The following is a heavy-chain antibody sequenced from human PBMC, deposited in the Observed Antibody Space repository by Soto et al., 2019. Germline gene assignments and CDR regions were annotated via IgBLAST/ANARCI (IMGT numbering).Heavy chain of an antibody. CDR3: AKEPGIDSYYYYMDV. CDR1: GFTFSSYG. CDR2: ISGSGGST. D-gene: IGHD6-13*01. V-gene: IGHV3-23*01. Sequence: GGSLRLSCAASGFTFSSYGMHWVRQAPGKGLEWVSAISGSGGSTYYADSVKGRFTISRDNSKNTLYLQMNSLRAEDTAVYYCAKEPGIDSYYYYMDVWGKGTTVTVSS. J-gene: IGHJ6*03.